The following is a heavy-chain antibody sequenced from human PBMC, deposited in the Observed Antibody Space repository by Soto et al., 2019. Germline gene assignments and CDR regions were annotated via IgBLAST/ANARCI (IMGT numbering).Heavy chain of an antibody. CDR2: IKEDGSEK. CDR3: SSSEHRAGQH. CDR1: GFRISSYW. Sequence: EVQLVESGGGLVQPEGSLRLSCAASGFRISSYWMSWVRQAPGKGLEWVAHIKEDGSEKLYADSVKGRFTISRDNAKNPLYLEMDSLRVEDTAVYFCSSSEHRAGQHWGQGTLVTVSS. J-gene: IGHJ4*02. D-gene: IGHD2-21*01. V-gene: IGHV3-7*03.